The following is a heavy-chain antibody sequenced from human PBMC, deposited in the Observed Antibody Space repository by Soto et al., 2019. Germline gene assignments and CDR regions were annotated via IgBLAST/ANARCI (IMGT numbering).Heavy chain of an antibody. V-gene: IGHV3-21*04. Sequence: PGGSLRLSCAASGFTFSIYTMNWVRQAPGRGLEWVSSLSGRSSYIYYADSVKGRVTVSRDNAKNSLFLQMNSLRVEEPALDYCASSGSPGYSLDDGGQGTPVTV. CDR3: ASSGSPGYSLDD. CDR2: LSGRSSYI. CDR1: GFTFSIYT. D-gene: IGHD3-22*01. J-gene: IGHJ4*02.